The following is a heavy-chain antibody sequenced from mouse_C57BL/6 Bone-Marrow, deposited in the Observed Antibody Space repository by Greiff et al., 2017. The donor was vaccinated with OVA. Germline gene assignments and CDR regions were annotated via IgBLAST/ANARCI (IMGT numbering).Heavy chain of an antibody. CDR3: ARGYYYAMDY. CDR2: ISSGGSYT. CDR1: GFTFSSYG. V-gene: IGHV5-6*01. J-gene: IGHJ4*01. Sequence: EVQVVESGGDLVKPGGSLKLSCAASGFTFSSYGMSWVRQTPDKRLEWVATISSGGSYTYYPDSVKGRFTISRDNAKNTLYLQMSSLKSEDTAMYYCARGYYYAMDYWGQGTSVTVSS.